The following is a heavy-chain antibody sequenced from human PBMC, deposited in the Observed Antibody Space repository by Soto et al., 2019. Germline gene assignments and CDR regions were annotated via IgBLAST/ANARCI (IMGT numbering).Heavy chain of an antibody. Sequence: GGSLRLSCAASGLTFSSYAMHWVRQAPGKGLEWVAVISYDGSNKYYADSVKGRFTISRDNSKNTLYLQMNSLRAGDTAVYYCARATSTVVTALNFDYWGQGTLVTVSS. D-gene: IGHD4-17*01. V-gene: IGHV3-30-3*01. CDR1: GLTFSSYA. J-gene: IGHJ4*02. CDR3: ARATSTVVTALNFDY. CDR2: ISYDGSNK.